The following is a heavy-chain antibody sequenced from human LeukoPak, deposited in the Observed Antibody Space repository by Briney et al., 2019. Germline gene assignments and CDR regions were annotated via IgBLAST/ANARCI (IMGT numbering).Heavy chain of an antibody. CDR3: ARRESWNWFDP. Sequence: SESLSLTCTVSGGSISSSSYYWSWIRQPPGKGLEWIGSFFYSGSTSYNPSLKSRVTISVDTSKNQFSLNVRSVTAADTAVYYCARRESWNWFDPWGQGTLVIVSS. V-gene: IGHV4-39*01. J-gene: IGHJ5*02. CDR1: GGSISSSSYY. CDR2: FFYSGST.